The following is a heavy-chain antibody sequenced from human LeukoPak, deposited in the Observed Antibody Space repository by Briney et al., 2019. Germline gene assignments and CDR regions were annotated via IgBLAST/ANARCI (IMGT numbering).Heavy chain of an antibody. D-gene: IGHD2/OR15-2a*01. CDR1: GASVSSYY. Sequence: PSETLSLTCTVSGASVSSYYWSWIRQPPRKGLEWIGYIYYSGNTNYNPSLDSRATLSVDTSKNQFSLRLTSVTAADTAVYYCARVRVGGTFYYFDYWGQGTLVTVSS. V-gene: IGHV4-59*02. J-gene: IGHJ4*02. CDR3: ARVRVGGTFYYFDY. CDR2: IYYSGNT.